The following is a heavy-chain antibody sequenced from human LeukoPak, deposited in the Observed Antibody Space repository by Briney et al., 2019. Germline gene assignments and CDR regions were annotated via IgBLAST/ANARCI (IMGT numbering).Heavy chain of an antibody. CDR3: ARGGRAMAGGIYYYGMDV. V-gene: IGHV1-2*02. CDR1: GYTFTGYY. J-gene: IGHJ6*02. D-gene: IGHD6-19*01. Sequence: ASVKVPCKASGYTFTGYYMHWVRQAPGQGLEWMGWINPNSGGTNYAQKFQGRVTMTRDTSISTAYMELSGLRSDDTAVYYCARGGRAMAGGIYYYGMDVWGQGTTVTVSS. CDR2: INPNSGGT.